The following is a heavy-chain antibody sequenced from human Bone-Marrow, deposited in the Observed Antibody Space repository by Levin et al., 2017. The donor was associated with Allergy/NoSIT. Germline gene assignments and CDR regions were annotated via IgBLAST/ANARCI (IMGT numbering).Heavy chain of an antibody. CDR2: ILYDGSDR. CDR3: ARDVTLTSLDY. Sequence: GESLKISCAASGFTFSTYGMHWVRQAPGRGLEWVALILYDGSDRYYADSVKGRFTISRDNSKSTLSLQMNSLSAEDTAVYYCARDVTLTSLDYWGQGTLVTVSS. V-gene: IGHV3-33*01. CDR1: GFTFSTYG. J-gene: IGHJ4*02. D-gene: IGHD3-9*01.